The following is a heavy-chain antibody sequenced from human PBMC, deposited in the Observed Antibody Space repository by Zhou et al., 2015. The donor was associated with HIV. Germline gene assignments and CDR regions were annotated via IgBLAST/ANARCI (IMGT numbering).Heavy chain of an antibody. V-gene: IGHV1-69*06. CDR3: ARDHPLEGYNYCDY. J-gene: IGHJ4*02. CDR1: GGTFSSYA. D-gene: IGHD5-24*01. CDR2: IIPMFGTV. Sequence: QVQLVQSGAEVKKPGSSVKVSCKASGGTFSSYAISWVRQAPGQGLEWMGAIIPMFGTVRYAQKFQGRVSITADRSTSTAYMELRSLRSEDTAVYYCARDHPLEGYNYCDYWGQGTLVTVSS.